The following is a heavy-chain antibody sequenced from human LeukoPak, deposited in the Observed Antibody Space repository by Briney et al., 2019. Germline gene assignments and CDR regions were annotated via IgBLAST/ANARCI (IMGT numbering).Heavy chain of an antibody. CDR1: GFTVSSNY. CDR3: AKDSYDRSGYYYYYFAY. J-gene: IGHJ4*02. Sequence: GGSLRLSCAASGFTVSSNYMSWVRPAAGKGLEWVSVIHSGGSTYYADSVKGRFTISRDNSKNTLYLQMNSLRAGDTAVYYCAKDSYDRSGYYYYYFAYWGQGTQVTVSS. CDR2: IHSGGST. D-gene: IGHD3-22*01. V-gene: IGHV3-66*01.